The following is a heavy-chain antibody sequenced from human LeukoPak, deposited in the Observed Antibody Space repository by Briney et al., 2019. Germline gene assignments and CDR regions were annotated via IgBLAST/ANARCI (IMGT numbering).Heavy chain of an antibody. CDR3: TRDRRITIFGVVDRAFDI. CDR1: GFTFSDHY. J-gene: IGHJ3*02. V-gene: IGHV3-72*01. D-gene: IGHD3-3*01. Sequence: GGSLRLSCAASGFTFSDHYMDWVRQAPGKGLEWVGRSRNKGNSYTTEYAASVKGRFTISRDDSKSIAYLQMNSLKTEDTAVYYCTRDRRITIFGVVDRAFDIWGQGTMVTVSS. CDR2: SRNKGNSYTT.